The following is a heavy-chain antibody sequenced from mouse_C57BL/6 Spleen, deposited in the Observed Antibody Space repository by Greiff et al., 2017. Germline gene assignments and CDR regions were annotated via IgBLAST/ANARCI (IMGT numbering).Heavy chain of an antibody. CDR2: IYPGDGDT. Sequence: VQLQESGAELVKPGASVKISCKASGYAFSSYWMNWVKQRPGTGLEWIGQIYPGDGDTNYNGKFKGKATLTADKSSSTAYMQLSSLTSEDSAVYCCARGNYYDGSSFGFAYWGQGTLVTVAA. J-gene: IGHJ3*01. V-gene: IGHV1-80*01. CDR1: GYAFSSYW. CDR3: ARGNYYDGSSFGFAY. D-gene: IGHD1-1*01.